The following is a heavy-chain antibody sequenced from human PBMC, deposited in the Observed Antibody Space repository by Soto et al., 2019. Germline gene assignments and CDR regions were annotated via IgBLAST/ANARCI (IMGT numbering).Heavy chain of an antibody. J-gene: IGHJ4*02. Sequence: GGSLRLSCAASGFTFSSYGMHWVRQAPGKGLEWVAVISYDGSNKYYADSVKGRFTISRDNSKNTLYLQMNSLRAEDTAVYYCAKDSPLTAPFDYWGQGTLVTVSS. V-gene: IGHV3-30*18. CDR1: GFTFSSYG. CDR2: ISYDGSNK. CDR3: AKDSPLTAPFDY. D-gene: IGHD2-21*02.